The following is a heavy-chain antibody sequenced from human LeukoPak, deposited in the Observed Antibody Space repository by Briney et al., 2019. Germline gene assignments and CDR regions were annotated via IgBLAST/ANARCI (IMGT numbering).Heavy chain of an antibody. CDR3: AKDPNGDYVGAFDG. D-gene: IGHD4-17*01. V-gene: IGHV3-23*01. CDR1: GFTINIYA. J-gene: IGHJ3*01. Sequence: GGSLRLSCAPSGFTINIYAMTLVRQAPGKGLEWVSSITVNGGGISYADSVKGRFTISRDNSKNTLYLQMNSLRAEDTAVYYCAKDPNGDYVGAFDGWDQGTRVTVSS. CDR2: ITVNGGGI.